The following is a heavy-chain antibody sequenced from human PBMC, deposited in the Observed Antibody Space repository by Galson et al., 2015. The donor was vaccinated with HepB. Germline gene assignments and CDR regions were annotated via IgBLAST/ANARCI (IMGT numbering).Heavy chain of an antibody. CDR3: AKDLGGLRFLEWLPDY. CDR1: GFTFSSYG. D-gene: IGHD3-3*01. Sequence: SLILSCAASGFTFSSYGMHWVRQAPGKGLEWVAVISYDGSNKYYADSVKGRFTISRDNSKNTLYLQMNSLRAEDTAVYYRAKDLGGLRFLEWLPDYWGQGTRATVSS. J-gene: IGHJ4*02. V-gene: IGHV3-30*18. CDR2: ISYDGSNK.